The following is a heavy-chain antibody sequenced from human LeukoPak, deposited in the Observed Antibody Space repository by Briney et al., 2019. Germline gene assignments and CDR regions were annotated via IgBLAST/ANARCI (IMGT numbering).Heavy chain of an antibody. J-gene: IGHJ4*02. D-gene: IGHD1-14*01. Sequence: ASVKVSCKASGYTFISYDINWVRQVTGQGLEYLGWINPNGGGTNFPQKFQGRVTLTIDTSVNTGYMEITKLTSDDTAVYYCARIITSTWYNEFDCWGQGTLVAVSS. V-gene: IGHV1-2*02. CDR2: INPNGGGT. CDR3: ARIITSTWYNEFDC. CDR1: GYTFISYD.